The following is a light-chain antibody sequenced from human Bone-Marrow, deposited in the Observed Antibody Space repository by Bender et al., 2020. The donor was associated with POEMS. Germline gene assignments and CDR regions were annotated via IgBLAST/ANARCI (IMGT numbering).Light chain of an antibody. CDR2: DVS. CDR1: SSDVGGHDF. Sequence: QSALTQPASVSGSPGQSITISCIGSSSDVGGHDFVSWFQQHPDKAPRLMICDVSTRPSGLSTRFSVSKSDNAASVTISGPQAEDEAYYFYLSYTPRYSYFFGTGTTVPVL. V-gene: IGLV2-14*03. J-gene: IGLJ1*01. CDR3: LSYTPRYSYF.